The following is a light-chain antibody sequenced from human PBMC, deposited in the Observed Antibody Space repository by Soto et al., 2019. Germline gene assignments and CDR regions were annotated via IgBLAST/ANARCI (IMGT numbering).Light chain of an antibody. CDR1: QTISTW. CDR3: QQYTNTNNPWM. J-gene: IGKJ1*01. V-gene: IGKV1-5*01. Sequence: IQMTQSAFTMSASLQDRHTINCRYSQTISTWMAWYQQKPGKAPKLLVYDASTLQSGVASRFSGGGSGTEFTLIISGLQPDDSATYYCQQYTNTNNPWMFGQGTKVDIK. CDR2: DAS.